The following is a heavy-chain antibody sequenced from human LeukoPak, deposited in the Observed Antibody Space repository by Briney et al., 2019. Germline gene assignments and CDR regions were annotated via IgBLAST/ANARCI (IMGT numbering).Heavy chain of an antibody. Sequence: ASVKVSCKASGFTFRDYYVQWVRQVPGQGLEWVGWMYFNSGATRYAPKFQGRVTLTGDTSINTVYMELVSLGSDDTAMYYCAREGSSASGQDWYAFDIWSQETMVTVSS. CDR2: MYFNSGAT. D-gene: IGHD5-12*01. V-gene: IGHV1-2*02. CDR1: GFTFRDYY. J-gene: IGHJ3*02. CDR3: AREGSSASGQDWYAFDI.